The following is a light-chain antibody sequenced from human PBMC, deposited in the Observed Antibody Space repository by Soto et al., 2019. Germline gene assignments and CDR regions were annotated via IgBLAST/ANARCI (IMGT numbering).Light chain of an antibody. Sequence: EVVLTQSPGTLSLSPGDRATLSCRTSQSFTSNYLAWYQQKPGQAPRLLIYGASSRATGIPDRFSCSGSGTDFTLTISRLEPEDFAVYYWQQCGSAPYTFGQGTKLEIK. CDR2: GAS. CDR3: QQCGSAPYT. J-gene: IGKJ2*01. V-gene: IGKV3-20*01. CDR1: QSFTSNY.